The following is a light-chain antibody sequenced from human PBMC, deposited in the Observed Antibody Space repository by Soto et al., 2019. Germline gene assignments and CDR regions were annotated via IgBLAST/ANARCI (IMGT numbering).Light chain of an antibody. V-gene: IGKV3-20*01. J-gene: IGKJ1*01. CDR3: QQYGGSSWT. Sequence: EIVLTQSPGTLSLSPGERATLSCRASQSVTSDYLAWYHQKPGQAPRLLIYGASSRATGIPDRFSGSGSGTDCTLTISRLEPEDFAVYYCQQYGGSSWTFGQGTKVEIK. CDR1: QSVTSDY. CDR2: GAS.